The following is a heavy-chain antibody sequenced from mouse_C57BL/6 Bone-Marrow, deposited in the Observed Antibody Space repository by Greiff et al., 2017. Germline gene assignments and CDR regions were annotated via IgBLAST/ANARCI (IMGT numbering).Heavy chain of an antibody. CDR3: ARRRDYYGSSYVYYAMDY. CDR2: ISSGGSYT. D-gene: IGHD1-1*01. Sequence: EVNVVESGGDLVKPGGSLKLSCAASGFTFSSYGMSWVRQTPDKRLEWVATISSGGSYTYYPDSVKGRFTISRDNAKNTLYLQMSSLKSEDTAMYYCARRRDYYGSSYVYYAMDYWGQGTSVTVSS. J-gene: IGHJ4*01. V-gene: IGHV5-6*02. CDR1: GFTFSSYG.